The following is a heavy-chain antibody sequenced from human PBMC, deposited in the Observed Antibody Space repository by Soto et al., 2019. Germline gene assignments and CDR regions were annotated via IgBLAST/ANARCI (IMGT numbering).Heavy chain of an antibody. CDR2: IDTAGGGT. CDR1: GFTLRSHR. Sequence: EAQLVESGGGLVQPGGSLRVSCAASGFTLRSHRIHWVRQVPGKGLEWVSRIDTAGGGTSYADSVKGRFTISTDNAKNTVNLQRNGLGGEDTAVYYCATVFDLWGQGTLVTVSS. CDR3: ATVFDL. V-gene: IGHV3-74*01. J-gene: IGHJ5*02.